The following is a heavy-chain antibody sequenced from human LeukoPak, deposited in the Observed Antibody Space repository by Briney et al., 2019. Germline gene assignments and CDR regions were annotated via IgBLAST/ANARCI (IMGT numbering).Heavy chain of an antibody. CDR2: INPTGGST. J-gene: IGHJ4*02. CDR1: GFTFSSYA. Sequence: GGSLRLSCAASGFTFSSYAMSWVRQAPGKGLGWVSAINPTGGSTYYADSVKGRFTISRDNFKNTLYLQMNSLRAEDTAVYFCASAGSHSYFDSWGPGTLVTVSS. CDR3: ASAGSHSYFDS. D-gene: IGHD6-13*01. V-gene: IGHV3-23*01.